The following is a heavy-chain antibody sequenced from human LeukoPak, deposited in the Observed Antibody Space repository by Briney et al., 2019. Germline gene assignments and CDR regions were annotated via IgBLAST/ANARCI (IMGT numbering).Heavy chain of an antibody. CDR3: ARERSEEYSSSSNWFDP. D-gene: IGHD6-6*01. CDR2: IYYSGST. Sequence: PSETLSLTCTVSGGSISSYYWSWIRQPPGKGLEWIGYIYYSGSTNYNPSLKSRVTISVDTSKNQFSLKLSSVTAADTAVYYCARERSEEYSSSSNWFDPWGQGTLVTVSS. V-gene: IGHV4-59*01. CDR1: GGSISSYY. J-gene: IGHJ5*02.